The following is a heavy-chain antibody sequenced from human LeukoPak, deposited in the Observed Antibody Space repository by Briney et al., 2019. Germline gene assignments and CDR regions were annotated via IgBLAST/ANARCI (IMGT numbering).Heavy chain of an antibody. CDR3: ARHSGSYSFPADFDY. D-gene: IGHD1-26*01. Sequence: GESLKISCKGSGYSFTSYWIGWVRQMPGKGLEWMGIIYPGNSDTRYSPSLQGQVTISADKSISTAYLQWSSLKASDTAMYYCARHSGSYSFPADFDYWGQGTLVTVSS. J-gene: IGHJ4*02. CDR1: GYSFTSYW. V-gene: IGHV5-51*01. CDR2: IYPGNSDT.